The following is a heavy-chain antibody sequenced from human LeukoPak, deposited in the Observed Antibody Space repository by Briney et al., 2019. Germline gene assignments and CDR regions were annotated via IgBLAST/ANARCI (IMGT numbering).Heavy chain of an antibody. J-gene: IGHJ4*02. CDR3: TRDRTTITLFEL. D-gene: IGHD4-11*01. Sequence: GGSLSLSCVASGFTFSNYWMHWVRQVPGKGLVWVSRISPDGSTTGYADSVKGRFTASRDNARNTLYLQINSLRAEDSAVYYCTRDRTTITLFELWGQGTLVTVSS. CDR2: ISPDGSTT. V-gene: IGHV3-74*01. CDR1: GFTFSNYW.